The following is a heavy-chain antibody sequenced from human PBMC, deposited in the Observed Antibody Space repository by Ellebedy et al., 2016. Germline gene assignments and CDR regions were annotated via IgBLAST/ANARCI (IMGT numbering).Heavy chain of an antibody. CDR2: IKQDGSQK. CDR3: ASHNYYGSGRPPGDIDY. D-gene: IGHD3-10*01. CDR1: GSTLSTYW. J-gene: IGHJ4*02. V-gene: IGHV3-7*01. Sequence: GGSLRLSCAAPGSTLSTYWMSWFRQAPGKGLEWVANIKQDGSQKEYVDSVKGRFTISRDNAKDSLYLQMNSLRAEDTAVYYCASHNYYGSGRPPGDIDYWGQGTLVTVSS.